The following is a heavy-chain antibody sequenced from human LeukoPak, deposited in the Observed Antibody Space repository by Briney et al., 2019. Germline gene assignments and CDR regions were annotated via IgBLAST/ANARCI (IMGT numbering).Heavy chain of an antibody. D-gene: IGHD2-2*01. J-gene: IGHJ5*02. Sequence: GASVKVSCKASGYTFTSYGISWVRQAPGQGLEWMGWISAYNGNTNYAQKFQGRVTMTRNTSKSTAYMELSSLRSEDTAVYYCARGTPAAIGEFDPWGQGTLVTVSS. CDR2: ISAYNGNT. V-gene: IGHV1-18*01. CDR3: ARGTPAAIGEFDP. CDR1: GYTFTSYG.